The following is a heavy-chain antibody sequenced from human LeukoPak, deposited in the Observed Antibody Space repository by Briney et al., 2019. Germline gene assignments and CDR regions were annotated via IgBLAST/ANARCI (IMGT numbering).Heavy chain of an antibody. D-gene: IGHD4-17*01. CDR2: IYYSGST. CDR3: ARERSGDYPNYYYGMDV. V-gene: IGHV4-59*01. J-gene: IGHJ6*02. Sequence: SETLSLTCTVSGDSISSYYWSWIRQPPGKGLEWIGYIYYSGSTNYNPSLKSRVTISVDTSKNQFSLKLSSVTAADTAVYYCARERSGDYPNYYYGMDVWGQGTTVTVSS. CDR1: GDSISSYY.